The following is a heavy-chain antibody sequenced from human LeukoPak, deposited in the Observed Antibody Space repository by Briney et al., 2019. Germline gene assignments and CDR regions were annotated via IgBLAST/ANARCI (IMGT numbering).Heavy chain of an antibody. V-gene: IGHV3-64*01. Sequence: GGSLRLSCAASGFTFSSYAMHWVRQAPGKGLEYVSAISSNGGSTYYANSVKGRFTISRDNSKNTLYLQMGSLRAEDMAVYYCARGRRDFGCSSTSCPPEGYYYYYMDVWGKGTTVTVSS. CDR1: GFTFSSYA. D-gene: IGHD2-2*01. CDR2: ISSNGGST. CDR3: ARGRRDFGCSSTSCPPEGYYYYYMDV. J-gene: IGHJ6*03.